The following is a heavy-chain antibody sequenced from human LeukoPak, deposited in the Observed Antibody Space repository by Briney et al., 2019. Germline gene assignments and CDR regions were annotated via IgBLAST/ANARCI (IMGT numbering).Heavy chain of an antibody. CDR2: ISSSGSTI. J-gene: IGHJ6*03. V-gene: IGHV3-48*04. CDR1: RFTFSSYS. D-gene: IGHD3-10*01. CDR3: AKGGLRGYYYYMDV. Sequence: PGGSLRLSCAASRFTFSSYSMNWVRQAPGKGLEWVSYISSSGSTIYYADSVKGRFTISRDNAKNSLYLQMNSLRAEDMALYYCAKGGLRGYYYYMDVWGKGTTVTVSS.